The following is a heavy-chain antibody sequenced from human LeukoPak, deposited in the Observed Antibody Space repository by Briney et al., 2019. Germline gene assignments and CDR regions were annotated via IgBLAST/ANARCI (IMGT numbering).Heavy chain of an antibody. CDR3: ARAPYDSGYDYRDY. CDR2: INHSGST. CDR1: GGSFSGYY. V-gene: IGHV4-34*01. J-gene: IGHJ4*02. Sequence: SGTLSLTCAVYGGSFSGYYWSWIRQPPGKGLEWIGEINHSGSTNYNPSLKRRVTISVGTTKNHFPLKLCSVSAANTAVYYCARAPYDSGYDYRDYWGQGTLVTVSS. D-gene: IGHD5-12*01.